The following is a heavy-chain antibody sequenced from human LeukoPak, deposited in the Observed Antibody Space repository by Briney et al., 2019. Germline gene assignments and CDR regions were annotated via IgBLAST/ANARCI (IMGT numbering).Heavy chain of an antibody. CDR2: ISANNDDT. V-gene: IGHV1-18*01. Sequence: ASVKVSCKASGYTFTRYGISGVRQAPGQGLEWIGWISANNDDTRYAQNFQGRVTMPADASPTVYRALSGLKSGDTDVYYCARDFYSSGGTWSDCFDPWGQGTVVTVSS. J-gene: IGHJ5*02. D-gene: IGHD2-15*01. CDR1: GYTFTRYG. CDR3: ARDFYSSGGTWSDCFDP.